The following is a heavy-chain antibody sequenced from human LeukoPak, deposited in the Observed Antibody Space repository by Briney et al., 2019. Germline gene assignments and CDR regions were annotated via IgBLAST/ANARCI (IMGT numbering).Heavy chain of an antibody. D-gene: IGHD2-2*01. CDR3: ARDGRDIVVVPAAIHSSDYYYYGMDV. CDR2: IIPIFGTA. CDR1: GGTFSSYA. V-gene: IGHV1-69*06. Sequence: ASVKVSCKASGGTFSSYAISWVRQAPGQGLEWMGGIIPIFGTANYAQKFQGRVTITADKSTSTAYMELSSLRSEDTAVYYCARDGRDIVVVPAAIHSSDYYYYGMDVWGKGTTVTVSS. J-gene: IGHJ6*04.